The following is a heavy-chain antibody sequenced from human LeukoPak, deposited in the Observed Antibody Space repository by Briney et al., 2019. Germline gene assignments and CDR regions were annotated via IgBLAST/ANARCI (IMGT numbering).Heavy chain of an antibody. CDR1: GGSISNYY. D-gene: IGHD2-2*01. V-gene: IGHV4-59*08. J-gene: IGHJ5*02. CDR3: ARRGSAAIYSWFDP. Sequence: SETLSLTCTVSGGSISNYYWSWIRQPPGKGLEWIGYIFYSGSTNHNPSLKSRVTISVDTSKNQFSLKLTSVTAADTAVYYCARRGSAAIYSWFDPWGQGTLVTVSS. CDR2: IFYSGST.